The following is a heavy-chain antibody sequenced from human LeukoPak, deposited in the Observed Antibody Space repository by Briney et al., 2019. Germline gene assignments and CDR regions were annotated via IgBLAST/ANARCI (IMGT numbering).Heavy chain of an antibody. Sequence: SVKVSCKASGGTFISYAISWVRQAPGQGLEWMGGIIPIFGTANYAQKFQGRVTITADESTSTAYMELSSLRSEDTAVYYCARGGSYGFSYFDYWGQGTLVTVSS. J-gene: IGHJ4*02. CDR1: GGTFISYA. V-gene: IGHV1-69*13. D-gene: IGHD5-18*01. CDR2: IIPIFGTA. CDR3: ARGGSYGFSYFDY.